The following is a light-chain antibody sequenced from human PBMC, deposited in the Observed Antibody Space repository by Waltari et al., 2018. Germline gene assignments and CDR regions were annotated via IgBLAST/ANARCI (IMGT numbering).Light chain of an antibody. CDR1: QNILYNSNNKNY. CDR2: WAS. CDR3: QQYFTTPPV. Sequence: DIVMTQSPDSLAVSLGERATINCKSSQNILYNSNNKNYLAWYQQKPGQSPRVLINWASIRESGVPDRISASGSGTEFTLTINNLEAEDVAVYYCQQYFTTPPVFGGGTRVEI. J-gene: IGKJ4*01. V-gene: IGKV4-1*01.